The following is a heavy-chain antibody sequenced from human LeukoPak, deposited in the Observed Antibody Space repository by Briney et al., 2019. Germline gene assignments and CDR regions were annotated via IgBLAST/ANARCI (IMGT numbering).Heavy chain of an antibody. CDR2: INHSGST. J-gene: IGHJ4*02. V-gene: IGHV4-34*01. Sequence: SETLSLTCAVYGGSFSGYYWSWIRQPPGKGLEWIGEINHSGSTNYNPSLKSRVTISVDTSKNQFSLKLSSVTAADTAVYYCARAHSSRMLRYWGQGTLVTVSS. D-gene: IGHD2-21*01. CDR1: GGSFSGYY. CDR3: ARAHSSRMLRY.